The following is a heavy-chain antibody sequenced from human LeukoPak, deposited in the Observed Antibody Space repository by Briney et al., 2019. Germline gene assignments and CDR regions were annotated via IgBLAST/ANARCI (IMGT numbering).Heavy chain of an antibody. CDR2: ISYDGSNK. CDR3: AKELLSKPS. V-gene: IGHV3-30-3*01. D-gene: IGHD3-10*01. Sequence: QPGRSLRLSCAASGFTFSSYAMHWVRQAPGKGLEWVAVISYDGSNKYYADSVKGRFTISRDNSKNTLYLQMNSLRAEDTAVYYCAKELLSKPSWGQGTLVTVSS. J-gene: IGHJ5*02. CDR1: GFTFSSYA.